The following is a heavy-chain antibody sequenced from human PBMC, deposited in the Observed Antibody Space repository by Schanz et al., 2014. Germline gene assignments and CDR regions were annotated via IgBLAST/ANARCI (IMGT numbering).Heavy chain of an antibody. CDR1: GFAFSSFA. Sequence: EVQLLESGGGLVQPGGSLRLSCVASGFAFSSFAMTWVRQAPGRGLEWVSSISTSGTYMYIADSLKGRLTISRDNAKSSLYLQMSSLRAEDTAVYYCAKSQGSSFDSWGQGTLVTVSS. D-gene: IGHD6-13*01. CDR2: ISTSGTYM. J-gene: IGHJ4*02. V-gene: IGHV3-21*04. CDR3: AKSQGSSFDS.